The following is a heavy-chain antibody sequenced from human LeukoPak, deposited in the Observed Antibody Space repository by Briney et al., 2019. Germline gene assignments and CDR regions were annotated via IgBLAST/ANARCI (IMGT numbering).Heavy chain of an antibody. CDR3: ARFLYYDYVWGSYPRGSGFDY. Sequence: PSETLSLTCTVSGGSISSYYWSWIRQPPGKGLEWIGYIYYSGSTNYNPSLKSRVTISVDTSKNQFSLKLSSVTAADTAVYYCARFLYYDYVWGSYPRGSGFDYWGQGTLVTVSS. CDR2: IYYSGST. CDR1: GGSISSYY. J-gene: IGHJ4*02. D-gene: IGHD3-16*02. V-gene: IGHV4-59*01.